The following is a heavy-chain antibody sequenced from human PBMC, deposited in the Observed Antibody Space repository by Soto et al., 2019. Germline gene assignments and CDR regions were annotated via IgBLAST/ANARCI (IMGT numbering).Heavy chain of an antibody. V-gene: IGHV3-30*03. J-gene: IGHJ4*02. Sequence: GGSLRLSCAASGFTFSSYGMHWVRQAPGKGLELVAVISYDGSNKYYADSVKGRFTISRDNSKNTLYLQMNSLRAEDTAVYYCAMGVATTSGLDYWGQGTLVTVSS. CDR1: GFTFSSYG. D-gene: IGHD3-3*01. CDR2: ISYDGSNK. CDR3: AMGVATTSGLDY.